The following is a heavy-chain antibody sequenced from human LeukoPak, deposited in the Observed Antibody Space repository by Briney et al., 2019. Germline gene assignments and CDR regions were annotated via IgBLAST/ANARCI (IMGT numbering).Heavy chain of an antibody. CDR2: ISAYNGNT. Sequence: ASVKVSCKASGYTFTSYGISWVRQAPGQGLEWMGWISAYNGNTNYAQKLQGRVTMTTDTSTSTAYMELSSLRSEDTAVYYCATAKIPGVFGIDYYDSSGYYFDYWGQGTLVTVSS. CDR1: GYTFTSYG. CDR3: ATAKIPGVFGIDYYDSSGYYFDY. J-gene: IGHJ4*02. D-gene: IGHD3-22*01. V-gene: IGHV1-18*01.